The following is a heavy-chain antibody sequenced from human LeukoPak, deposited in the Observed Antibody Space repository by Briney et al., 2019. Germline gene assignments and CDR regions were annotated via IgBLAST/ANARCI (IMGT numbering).Heavy chain of an antibody. CDR1: GFTFSSYG. V-gene: IGHV3-30*02. D-gene: IGHD2-2*01. CDR2: IRYDGSNK. CDR3: AKDLNEPAAIFYYYYYMDA. Sequence: GGSLRLSCAASGFTFSSYGMHWVRQAPGKGLEWVAFIRYDGSNKYYADSVKGRFTISRDNSKNTLYLQMNSLRAEDTAVYYCAKDLNEPAAIFYYYYYMDAWGKGTTVTISS. J-gene: IGHJ6*03.